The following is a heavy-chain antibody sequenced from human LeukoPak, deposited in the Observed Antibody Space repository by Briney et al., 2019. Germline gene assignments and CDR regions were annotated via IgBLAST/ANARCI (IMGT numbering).Heavy chain of an antibody. CDR3: ARVRNNYDSSGFSAAEY. D-gene: IGHD3-22*01. Sequence: GGSLRLSCAASGFTFSSYGMHWVRQAPGKGLEWVAVIWYDGTNKDYADSVKGRFTISRDNSKNTLFLQMTSLRAEDTAVYYCARVRNNYDSSGFSAAEYWGQGTLVTVSS. V-gene: IGHV3-33*01. CDR2: IWYDGTNK. CDR1: GFTFSSYG. J-gene: IGHJ4*02.